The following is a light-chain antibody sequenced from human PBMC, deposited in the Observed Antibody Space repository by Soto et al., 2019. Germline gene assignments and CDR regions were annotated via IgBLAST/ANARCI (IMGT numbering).Light chain of an antibody. CDR3: QHYGSSPPMYT. Sequence: EIVWTQSPGTLSLSPGERATLSCRASQSVSSSYLAWYQQNPGQAPRLLIYGAYSRATGIPDRFSGSESGTDFTLTISTLEPEDFAVYYCQHYGSSPPMYTFGQGTKLEIK. CDR1: QSVSSSY. V-gene: IGKV3-20*01. CDR2: GAY. J-gene: IGKJ2*01.